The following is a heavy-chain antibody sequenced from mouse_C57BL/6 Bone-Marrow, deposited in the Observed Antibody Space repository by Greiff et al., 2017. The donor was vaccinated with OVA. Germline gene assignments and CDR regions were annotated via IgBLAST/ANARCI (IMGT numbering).Heavy chain of an antibody. Sequence: QVQLKQPGAELVRPGSSVKLFCKASGYTFTSSWMHWVMQRPIQGLDWIGNIDPSDSETHYNQKFKDKATLTVDKSSSTAYMQLSSLTSEDSAVYYCARGTGSTGFAYWGQGTLVTVSA. V-gene: IGHV1-52*01. CDR1: GYTFTSSW. D-gene: IGHD4-1*01. CDR2: IDPSDSET. J-gene: IGHJ3*01. CDR3: ARGTGSTGFAY.